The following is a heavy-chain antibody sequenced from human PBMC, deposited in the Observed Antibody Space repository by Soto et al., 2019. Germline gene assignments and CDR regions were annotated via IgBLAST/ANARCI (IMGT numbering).Heavy chain of an antibody. CDR2: INSSGST. Sequence: XETLPVTCAVSGFSFGSSAHYWGWIRRAPGKGLEWIGSINSSGSTFSNPSLKSRVTLSVDTSKNQFSLKLTSVTAADTALYYSSRRASEGFDDWGQGALFTVSS. V-gene: IGHV4-39*01. CDR1: GFSFGSSAHY. J-gene: IGHJ5*02. CDR3: SRRASEGFDD.